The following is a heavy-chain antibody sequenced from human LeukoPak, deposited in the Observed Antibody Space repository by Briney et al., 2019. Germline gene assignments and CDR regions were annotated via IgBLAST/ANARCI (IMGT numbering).Heavy chain of an antibody. V-gene: IGHV5-51*01. Sequence: GESLKISCKGSGYSFSNYWIGWVRQMPGKGLEWMGIIYPGDSDTRYSPSFQGQVTISADKSISTAYLQWSSLKASDTAMYYCARRAQLFRFLEDDYWGQGTLVTVSS. CDR1: GYSFSNYW. D-gene: IGHD3-3*01. CDR3: ARRAQLFRFLEDDY. J-gene: IGHJ4*02. CDR2: IYPGDSDT.